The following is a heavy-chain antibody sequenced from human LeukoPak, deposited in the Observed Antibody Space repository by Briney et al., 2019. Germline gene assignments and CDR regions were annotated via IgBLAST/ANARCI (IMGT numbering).Heavy chain of an antibody. CDR1: GLTFRNYA. CDR2: ISGNGGET. V-gene: IGHV3-23*01. J-gene: IGHJ4*02. CDR3: AKGGHYSFFDF. Sequence: GGSLRVSCTASGLTFRNYAMTWVRRAPGKGLEWVSTISGNGGETFYADSVKGRFTITRDDSKNTLALQINSMRAEDTAVYYCAKGGHYSFFDFWGQGTLVTVSS. D-gene: IGHD3-22*01.